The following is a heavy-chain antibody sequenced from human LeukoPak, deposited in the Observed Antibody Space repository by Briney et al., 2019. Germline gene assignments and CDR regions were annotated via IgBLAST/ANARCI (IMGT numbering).Heavy chain of an antibody. Sequence: GGSLRLSCAASGFTFSSYAMHWVRQAPGKGLEWVAVISYDGSNKYYADSVKGRFTISRDNSKNTLYLQMNGLRAEDTAVYYCARGVVDTAMVLSYFDYWGQGTLVTVSS. CDR2: ISYDGSNK. CDR1: GFTFSSYA. V-gene: IGHV3-30-3*01. CDR3: ARGVVDTAMVLSYFDY. J-gene: IGHJ4*02. D-gene: IGHD5-18*01.